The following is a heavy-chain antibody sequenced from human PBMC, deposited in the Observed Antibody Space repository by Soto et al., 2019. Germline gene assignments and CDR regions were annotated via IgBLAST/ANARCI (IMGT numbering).Heavy chain of an antibody. CDR1: GGTFRSYA. V-gene: IGHV1-69*06. J-gene: IGHJ6*02. Sequence: SVTVACKASGGTFRSYAVSWVRQAPGQGLEWMGGIIPIFGTANYAQKFQGRVTITADKSTSTAYMELSSLRSEDTAVYYCARDRGSGSYYYYYYGMDVWGQGTTVTVSS. CDR3: ARDRGSGSYYYYYYGMDV. D-gene: IGHD3-10*01. CDR2: IIPIFGTA.